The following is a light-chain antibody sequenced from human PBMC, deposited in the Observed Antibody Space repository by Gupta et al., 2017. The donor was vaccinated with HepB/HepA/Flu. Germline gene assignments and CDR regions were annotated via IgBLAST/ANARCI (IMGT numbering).Light chain of an antibody. CDR2: DVS. CDR1: TRDVGGYNC. CDR3: SSYATSSTLRI. J-gene: IGLJ2*01. Sequence: QSALTQPASVSGSPGQSITISCTGLTRDVGGYNCVSWYQQYPGKAPKLIIYDVSNRPSGVSNRFSGAMSGNTASLAISVLQGEDEADYFCSSYATSSTLRIFGGGTKVTVL. V-gene: IGLV2-14*03.